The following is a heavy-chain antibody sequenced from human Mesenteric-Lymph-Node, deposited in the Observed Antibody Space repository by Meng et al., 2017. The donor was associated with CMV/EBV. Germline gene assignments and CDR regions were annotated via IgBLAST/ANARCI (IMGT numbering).Heavy chain of an antibody. V-gene: IGHV3-66*02. CDR3: ARLEPYYDILTGYFQYYFDY. J-gene: IGHJ4*02. CDR2: IYAGGIT. D-gene: IGHD3-9*01. Sequence: GESLKISCTASGFTVTVNGNYMSWVRQAPGKGLEWVSVIYAGGITYYADSVKGRFTISRDNSRTTLYLQMNSLRAEDTAAYYCARLEPYYDILTGYFQYYFDYWGQGTLVTVSS. CDR1: GFTVTVNGNY.